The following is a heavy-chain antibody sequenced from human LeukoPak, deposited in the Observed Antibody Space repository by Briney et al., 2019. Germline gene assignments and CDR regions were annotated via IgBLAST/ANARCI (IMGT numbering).Heavy chain of an antibody. CDR2: IYYSGST. CDR1: GGSISSYY. J-gene: IGHJ4*02. D-gene: IGHD3-22*01. CDR3: ARVSGYYADLSY. Sequence: PSETLSLTCTVSGGSISSYYWSWIRQPPGKGLEWIGYIYYSGSTNYNPSLKSRVTISVDTSKNQFSLKLSSVTAADTAVYYCARVSGYYADLSYWGQGTLVTVSS. V-gene: IGHV4-59*08.